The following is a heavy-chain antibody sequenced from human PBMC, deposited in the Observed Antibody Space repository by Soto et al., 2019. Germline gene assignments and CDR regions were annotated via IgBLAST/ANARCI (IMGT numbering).Heavy chain of an antibody. D-gene: IGHD3-9*01. J-gene: IGHJ4*02. CDR2: IIPMIGRT. Sequence: QVQLVQSGAEVKKPGSSVKVSCKASGGTFNTYGMGWVRQAPGQGLEWMGGIIPMIGRTNYAQKFQGRLTLTADAPRSTAYMERRSLRSDDTAVYYCASWDYDVLTGYSYDDWGQGTLVTVSS. CDR1: GGTFNTYG. CDR3: ASWDYDVLTGYSYDD. V-gene: IGHV1-69*01.